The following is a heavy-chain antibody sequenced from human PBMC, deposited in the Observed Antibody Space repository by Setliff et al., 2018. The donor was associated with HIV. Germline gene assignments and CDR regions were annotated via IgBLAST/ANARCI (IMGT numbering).Heavy chain of an antibody. CDR2: MNPNSGNT. Sequence: GASVKVFCKASGYTFTSYNINWVRKATGQGLEWMGWMNPNSGNTGYAQKFQGRVTMTRNTSISTAYMELSSLRSEDTAVYYCARAIADGYYFGYWGQGTLVTVSS. V-gene: IGHV1-8*01. D-gene: IGHD6-13*01. J-gene: IGHJ4*02. CDR1: GYTFTSYN. CDR3: ARAIADGYYFGY.